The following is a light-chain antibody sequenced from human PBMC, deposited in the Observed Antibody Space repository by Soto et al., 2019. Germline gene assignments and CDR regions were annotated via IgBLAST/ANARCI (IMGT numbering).Light chain of an antibody. CDR1: QSVSSN. Sequence: IVRKQSPATLSVSPGERATLSCGASQSVSSNLAWYQQKPGQAPRLLIYGASTRATGIPARFSGSGSGTDFTLTISSLEPEDFAVYYCQQYNNWPWTFGQGTKVDIK. CDR2: GAS. J-gene: IGKJ1*01. CDR3: QQYNNWPWT. V-gene: IGKV3-15*01.